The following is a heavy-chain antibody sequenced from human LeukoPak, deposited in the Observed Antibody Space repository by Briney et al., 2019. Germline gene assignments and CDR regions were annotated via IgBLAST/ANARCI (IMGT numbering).Heavy chain of an antibody. Sequence: GGSLRLSCAASGFTFSSYAMSWVRQAPGKGLEWVSAISGSGGSTYYADSVKGRFTISRDNSKNTLYLQMNSLRAEDTAVYYWAKAYYGSSWYYRFAFDIWGQGTMVTVSS. CDR1: GFTFSSYA. CDR2: ISGSGGST. V-gene: IGHV3-23*01. J-gene: IGHJ3*02. CDR3: AKAYYGSSWYYRFAFDI. D-gene: IGHD3-22*01.